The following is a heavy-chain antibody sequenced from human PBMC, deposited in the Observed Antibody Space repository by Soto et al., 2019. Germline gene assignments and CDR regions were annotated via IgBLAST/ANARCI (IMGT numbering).Heavy chain of an antibody. CDR1: GFTFRSYG. CDR2: ISYDGSNK. J-gene: IGHJ4*02. Sequence: QSGGSLRLACAASGFTFRSYGMHVVRQAPGKGLEWVAVISYDGSNKYYADSVKGRFTISRDNSKNTLYLQMNSLRAEDTAVYYCAKDLGQVRSSPEENWGQGTLVTVSS. CDR3: AKDLGQVRSSPEEN. D-gene: IGHD6-6*01. V-gene: IGHV3-30*18.